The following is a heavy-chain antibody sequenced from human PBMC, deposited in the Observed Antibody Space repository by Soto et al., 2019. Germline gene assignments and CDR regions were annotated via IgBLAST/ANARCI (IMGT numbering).Heavy chain of an antibody. V-gene: IGHV1-18*01. CDR1: GYTFTTYG. CDR3: ARVWLGTTFAYYYGMDV. Sequence: QVQLVQSGAEVKKPGASVKVSCKASGYTFTTYGINWVRQAPGQGLEWMGWISAYNGNTNYAQKLQGRVTMTTDTSTSAAAMELRSLRSDETAVYCCARVWLGTTFAYYYGMDVWGQGTTVTVSS. CDR2: ISAYNGNT. J-gene: IGHJ6*02. D-gene: IGHD1-26*01.